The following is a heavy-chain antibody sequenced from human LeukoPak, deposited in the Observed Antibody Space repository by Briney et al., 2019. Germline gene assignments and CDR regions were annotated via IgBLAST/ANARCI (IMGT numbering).Heavy chain of an antibody. CDR3: ARGGSSGYYYG. CDR1: GGSISSYY. J-gene: IGHJ4*02. V-gene: IGHV4-4*09. Sequence: ASETLSLTCTVSGGSISSYYWSWIRQPPGKGLEWIGYIYTSGSTNYNPSLKSRVTISVDTSKNQFSLKLTSMTAADTAVYYCARGGSSGYYYGWGQGTLVTVSS. D-gene: IGHD3-22*01. CDR2: IYTSGST.